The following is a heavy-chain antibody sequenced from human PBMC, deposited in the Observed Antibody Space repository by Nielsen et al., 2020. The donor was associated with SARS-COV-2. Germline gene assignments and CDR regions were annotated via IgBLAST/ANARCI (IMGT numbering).Heavy chain of an antibody. J-gene: IGHJ4*02. V-gene: IGHV3-30*18. CDR2: ISYDGSNK. D-gene: IGHD5-12*01. Sequence: WIRQPPGKGLEWVAVISYDGSNKYYADSVKGRFTISRDNSKNTLYLQMNSLRAEGTAVYYCAKAVATVYFDYWGQGTLVTVSS. CDR3: AKAVATVYFDY.